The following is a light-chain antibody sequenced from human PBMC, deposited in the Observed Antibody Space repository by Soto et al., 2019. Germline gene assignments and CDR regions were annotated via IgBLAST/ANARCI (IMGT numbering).Light chain of an antibody. CDR2: AAS. CDR3: LQHSTYTLT. J-gene: IGKJ1*01. Sequence: DIQMTQSPSSLSASLGDRATITCRASRGVRGDLAWYQAKQGQAPQRXIFAASSLESGVPSRFSGSGSGTEFTLTISSLQPDDVEIYDCLQHSTYTLTFGQGTKVDIK. V-gene: IGKV1-17*01. CDR1: RGVRGD.